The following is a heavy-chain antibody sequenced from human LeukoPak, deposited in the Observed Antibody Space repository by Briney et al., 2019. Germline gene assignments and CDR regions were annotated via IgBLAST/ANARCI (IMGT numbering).Heavy chain of an antibody. D-gene: IGHD3-22*01. CDR1: GFTFSVYN. V-gene: IGHV3-21*06. J-gene: IGHJ3*01. CDR3: TRGQYYSDNSGYPSDV. CDR2: ISGSSSDI. Sequence: GGSLRLSCAASGFTFSVYNMHWVRKAPGKGLEWVSFISGSSSDIYYADSVKGRFTISRDNAKNSLYLQMNSLRAEDTATYYCTRGQYYSDNSGYPSDVWGQGTVVTVSS.